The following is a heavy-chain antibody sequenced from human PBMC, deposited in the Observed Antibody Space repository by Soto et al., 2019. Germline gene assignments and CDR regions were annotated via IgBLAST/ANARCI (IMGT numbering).Heavy chain of an antibody. Sequence: PSETLSLTCTVSGGSISSGDYYWSWIRQPPGKGLEWIGYIYYSGSTYYNPSLKGRVTISVDTSKNQFSLKLSSVTAADTAVYYCARDLALEPGYYYYGMDVWGQGTTVTVSS. CDR2: IYYSGST. J-gene: IGHJ6*02. CDR3: ARDLALEPGYYYYGMDV. D-gene: IGHD1-1*01. CDR1: GGSISSGDYY. V-gene: IGHV4-30-4*01.